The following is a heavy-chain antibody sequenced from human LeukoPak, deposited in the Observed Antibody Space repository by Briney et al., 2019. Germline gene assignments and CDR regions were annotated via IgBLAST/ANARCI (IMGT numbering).Heavy chain of an antibody. V-gene: IGHV3-9*01. CDR3: ANGDDSSGYYYTWTY. D-gene: IGHD3-22*01. J-gene: IGHJ4*02. Sequence: GGSLRLSCAASGFTFHDYAMHWVRQAPGKGLEWVSGIRWNSGGIAYADSVKGRFTISRVNAKNSLYLQMNNLRAEDTALYYCANGDDSSGYYYTWTYWGQGTLVTVSS. CDR2: IRWNSGGI. CDR1: GFTFHDYA.